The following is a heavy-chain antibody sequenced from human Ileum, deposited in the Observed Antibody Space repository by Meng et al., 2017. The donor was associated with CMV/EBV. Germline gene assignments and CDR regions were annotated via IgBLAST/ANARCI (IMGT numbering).Heavy chain of an antibody. CDR2: VYSSGST. D-gene: IGHD2-2*01. V-gene: IGHV4-4*07. Sequence: VPLQEAGPGLVKPSELLSLTCTVSGGSISGYYWSWIRQPATKGLEWIGRVYSSGSTDYNPSLQSRVTMSVDTSKNQFSLKLSSVTAADTAVYYCARGSSSWAFDYWGQGTLVTVSS. CDR3: ARGSSSWAFDY. CDR1: GGSISGYY. J-gene: IGHJ4*02.